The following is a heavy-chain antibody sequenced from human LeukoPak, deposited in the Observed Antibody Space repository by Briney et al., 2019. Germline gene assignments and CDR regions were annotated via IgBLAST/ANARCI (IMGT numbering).Heavy chain of an antibody. D-gene: IGHD6-19*01. CDR2: MKYGGSA. CDR3: ARLLLGAWGGWYEGGYYFDC. V-gene: IGHV4-59*08. J-gene: IGHJ4*02. CDR1: GGSIGTYH. Sequence: SETLSLTCSVSGGSIGTYHWSWIRQSPGRGLEFIAYMKYGGSATYNPSLRGRVTISIDTSKNQFSLKLSSVTAADTAVYYCARLLLGAWGGWYEGGYYFDCWGQGTLVTVSS.